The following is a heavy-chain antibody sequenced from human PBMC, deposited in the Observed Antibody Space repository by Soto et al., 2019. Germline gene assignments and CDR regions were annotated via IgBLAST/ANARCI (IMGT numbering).Heavy chain of an antibody. CDR3: ARVYCSSTSCSEDYGMDV. D-gene: IGHD2-2*01. J-gene: IGHJ6*02. CDR1: GGSISSGGYS. Sequence: QLQLQESGSGLVKPSQTLSLTCAVSGGSISSGGYSWSWIRQPPGKGLEWIGYIYHSGSTYYNPSRKSRVTISVDRSKNQFSLKLSSVTAADTAVYYCARVYCSSTSCSEDYGMDVWGQGTTVTVSS. V-gene: IGHV4-30-2*01. CDR2: IYHSGST.